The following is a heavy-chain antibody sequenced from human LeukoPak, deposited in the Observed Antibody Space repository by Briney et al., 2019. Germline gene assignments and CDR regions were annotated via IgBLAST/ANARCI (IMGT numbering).Heavy chain of an antibody. V-gene: IGHV1-46*01. CDR1: GYTFTSYY. D-gene: IGHD3-22*01. Sequence: ASVKASCKASGYTFTSYYMHWVRQAPGQGLESMGIINPSGCSTSYAQKFQGRVTMTRDMSTSTVYMELSSLRSEDTAVYYCARVISEVSYYYDSSGYQGAFDIWGQGTMVTVSS. CDR2: INPSGCST. CDR3: ARVISEVSYYYDSSGYQGAFDI. J-gene: IGHJ3*02.